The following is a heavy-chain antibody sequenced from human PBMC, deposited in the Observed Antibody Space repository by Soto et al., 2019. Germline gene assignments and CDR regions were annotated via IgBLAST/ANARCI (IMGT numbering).Heavy chain of an antibody. CDR1: GFTFSSYS. D-gene: IGHD3-10*01. Sequence: EVQLVESGGGLVKPGGSLRLSCAASGFTFSSYSMNWVRQAPGKGLEWVSSISSSSSYIYYADSVKGRFTISRDNAKNSLYLQMNSLRAEDTAVYYCARDDYTMVRGADYYYYMDVWGKGTTVTVSS. J-gene: IGHJ6*03. CDR2: ISSSSSYI. CDR3: ARDDYTMVRGADYYYYMDV. V-gene: IGHV3-21*01.